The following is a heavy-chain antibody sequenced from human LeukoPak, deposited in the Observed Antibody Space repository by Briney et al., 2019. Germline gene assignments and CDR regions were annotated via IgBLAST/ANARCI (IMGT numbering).Heavy chain of an antibody. V-gene: IGHV1-58*02. Sequence: GTSVKVSCKASGFTFTSSAKQWVRQARGQRLEWIGWIVVGSGNTNYAQKFQERVTITRDMSTSTAYMELSSLRSEDTAVYYCAAFSLGDYDYGDYTDAFDIWGQGTVVTVSS. CDR3: AAFSLGDYDYGDYTDAFDI. D-gene: IGHD4-17*01. CDR1: GFTFTSSA. J-gene: IGHJ3*02. CDR2: IVVGSGNT.